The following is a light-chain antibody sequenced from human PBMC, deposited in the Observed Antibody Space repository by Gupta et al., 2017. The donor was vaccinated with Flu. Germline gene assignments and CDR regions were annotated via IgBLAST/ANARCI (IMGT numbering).Light chain of an antibody. CDR2: EVN. Sequence: QSALTQPASVSGSPGQSITISCTGTSSDVGNYNYVSWYQQHPGKAPKLMIYEVNNRPSGISNRFSGSKSGNTASLSISGLQAEDEADYYGSSYTSSNSWVFGGGTKVTVL. V-gene: IGLV2-14*01. J-gene: IGLJ3*02. CDR3: SSYTSSNSWV. CDR1: SSDVGNYNY.